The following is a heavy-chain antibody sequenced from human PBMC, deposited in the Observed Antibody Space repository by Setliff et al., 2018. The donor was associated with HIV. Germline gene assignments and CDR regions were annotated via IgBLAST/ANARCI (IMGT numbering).Heavy chain of an antibody. CDR3: ARGASGAPWDV. CDR1: GYTFTSLG. J-gene: IGHJ6*03. Sequence: GASVKVSCKASGYTFTSLGISWVRRAPGQGLEWMGWISPYIGHTIYAQKFQGRVTMTTDTSTSTAYMEVRSLRSDDTAVYYCARGASGAPWDVWGKGT. V-gene: IGHV1-18*01. D-gene: IGHD1-26*01. CDR2: ISPYIGHT.